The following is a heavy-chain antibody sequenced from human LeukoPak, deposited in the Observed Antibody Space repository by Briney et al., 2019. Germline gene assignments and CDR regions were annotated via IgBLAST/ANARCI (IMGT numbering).Heavy chain of an antibody. Sequence: GGSLRLSCAASGFTLSSYWMSWVRQAPGKGLEWVANIKYDGSEKDYVDSVKGRFTISRDNAKNSLYLQMNSLRAEDTAVYYCARAPDFRSGYPWAFDIWGQGTMVTVSS. D-gene: IGHD3-3*01. J-gene: IGHJ3*02. CDR2: IKYDGSEK. V-gene: IGHV3-7*01. CDR1: GFTLSSYW. CDR3: ARAPDFRSGYPWAFDI.